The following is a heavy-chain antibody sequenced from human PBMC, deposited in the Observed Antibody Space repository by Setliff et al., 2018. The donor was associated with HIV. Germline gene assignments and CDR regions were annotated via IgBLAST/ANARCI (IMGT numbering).Heavy chain of an antibody. D-gene: IGHD6-13*01. Sequence: ASVKVSCKTFGYSFTAYQMHWLRQAPGQRLEWMGWINAGNGDTKSSQKFQGRVTITRDTSASTAYMELSSLRPEDTGVYDCDIGSSKWPHRPNNYYFDYWGQGAPVTVSS. J-gene: IGHJ4*02. V-gene: IGHV1-3*01. CDR2: INAGNGDT. CDR3: DIGSSKWPHRPNNYYFDY. CDR1: GYSFTAYQ.